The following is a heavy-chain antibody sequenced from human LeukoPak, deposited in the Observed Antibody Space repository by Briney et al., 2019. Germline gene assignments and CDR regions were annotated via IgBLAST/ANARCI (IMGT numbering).Heavy chain of an antibody. CDR1: SGSFSGYS. V-gene: IGHV4-34*01. Sequence: SETLSLTCAVYSGSFSGYSWNWIRQPPGKGLEWIGEINHSGSTNYNPSLKSRVTISVDPSKNQFSLKLSSVTAADTAVYYCARSRIPAPRPTHWRQGTLVTVSS. CDR2: INHSGST. D-gene: IGHD6-6*01. J-gene: IGHJ4*02. CDR3: ARSRIPAPRPTH.